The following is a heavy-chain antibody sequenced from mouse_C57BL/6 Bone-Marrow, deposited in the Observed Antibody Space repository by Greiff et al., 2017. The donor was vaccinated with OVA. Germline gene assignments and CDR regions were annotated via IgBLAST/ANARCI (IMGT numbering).Heavy chain of an antibody. CDR1: GFSLTSYG. V-gene: IGHV2-6-1*01. D-gene: IGHD2-1*01. Sequence: QVQLKESGPGLVAPSQSLSITCTVSGFSLTSYGVHWVRQPPGKGLEWLVVIWSDGSTTYNSALKSRLSISKDNSKSQVFLKMNSLQTDDTAMYYSARHGNSSRGYAMDYWGQGTSVTVSS. CDR3: ARHGNSSRGYAMDY. CDR2: IWSDGST. J-gene: IGHJ4*01.